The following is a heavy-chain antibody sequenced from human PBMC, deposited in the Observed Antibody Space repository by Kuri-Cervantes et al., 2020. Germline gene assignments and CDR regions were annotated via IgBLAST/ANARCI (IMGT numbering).Heavy chain of an antibody. CDR1: GYTFTSYG. Sequence: ASVKVSCKASGYTFTSYGISWVRQAPGQGLEWMGWISAYNGNTNYAQKLQGRVTMTTDTSTSTAYMELRSLRSDDTAVYYCARDYYYDSNGYYYVSAFDIWGQGTMVTVSS. CDR2: ISAYNGNT. V-gene: IGHV1-18*01. CDR3: ARDYYYDSNGYYYVSAFDI. D-gene: IGHD3-22*01. J-gene: IGHJ3*02.